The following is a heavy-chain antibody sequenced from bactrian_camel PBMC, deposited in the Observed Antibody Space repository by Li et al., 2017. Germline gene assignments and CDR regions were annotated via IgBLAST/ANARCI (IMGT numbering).Heavy chain of an antibody. D-gene: IGHD2*01. CDR2: IFGRNGST. J-gene: IGHJ6*01. CDR1: GFSFSTNY. CDR3: AEAYYSGGYPPLGS. Sequence: VQLVESGGGLVQPGGSLRLSCAASGFSFSTNYVSWVRQAPGKGLEWVSSIFGRNGSTVYADSVKDRFIISADNAKNTLYLQMDSLSPEDTAMYYCAEAYYSGGYPPLGSWGQGTQVTVS. V-gene: IGHV3-2*01.